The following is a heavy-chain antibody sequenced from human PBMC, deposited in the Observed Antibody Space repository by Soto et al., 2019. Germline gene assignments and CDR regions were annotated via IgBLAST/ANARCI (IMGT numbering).Heavy chain of an antibody. Sequence: SVKVSCKASGGTFSSYAISWVRQAPGQGLEWMGGIIPIFGTANYAQKFQGRVTITADESTSTAYMELSSLRSEDTAVYYCASTSLRSWYPHPTYYYYGMDVWGQGTTVTVSS. V-gene: IGHV1-69*13. D-gene: IGHD6-13*01. CDR3: ASTSLRSWYPHPTYYYYGMDV. CDR2: IIPIFGTA. CDR1: GGTFSSYA. J-gene: IGHJ6*02.